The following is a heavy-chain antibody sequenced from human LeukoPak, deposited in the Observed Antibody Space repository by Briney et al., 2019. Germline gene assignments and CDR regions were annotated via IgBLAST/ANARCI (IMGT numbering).Heavy chain of an antibody. D-gene: IGHD6-13*01. CDR3: ARHYSSKGSFDI. V-gene: IGHV4-39*01. CDR2: IYYSGST. Sequence: SETLSLTCTVYGGSISSSSYYWGWIRQPPGKGLEWIGSIYYSGSTYYNPSLKSRVTISVDTSKNQFSLKLSSVTAADTAVYYCARHYSSKGSFDIWGQGTMVTVSS. J-gene: IGHJ3*02. CDR1: GGSISSSSYY.